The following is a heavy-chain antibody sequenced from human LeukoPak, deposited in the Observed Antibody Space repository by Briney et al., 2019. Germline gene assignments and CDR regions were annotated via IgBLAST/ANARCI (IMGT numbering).Heavy chain of an antibody. Sequence: SETLSLTCTVSGGSISSYYWSWIRQPPGKGLEWIGYIYYSGSTNYNPSLKSRVTISVDTSKNQFSLKLSSVTAAETAVYYCARVDTAMVFNWFDPWGQGTLVTVSS. CDR3: ARVDTAMVFNWFDP. D-gene: IGHD5-18*01. CDR1: GGSISSYY. J-gene: IGHJ5*02. V-gene: IGHV4-59*01. CDR2: IYYSGST.